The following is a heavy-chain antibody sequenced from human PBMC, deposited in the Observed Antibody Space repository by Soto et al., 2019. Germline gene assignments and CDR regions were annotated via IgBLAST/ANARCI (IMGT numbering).Heavy chain of an antibody. D-gene: IGHD5-12*01. CDR1: GGSISSSNW. V-gene: IGHV4-4*02. Sequence: TSETLSLTCAVSGGSISSSNWWSWVRQPPGKGLEWIGEIYHSGSTNYNPSLKSRVTISVDKSKNQFSLKLSSVTAADAAVYYCARDWSDGYNLGYWGQGTLVTVSS. CDR2: IYHSGST. CDR3: ARDWSDGYNLGY. J-gene: IGHJ4*02.